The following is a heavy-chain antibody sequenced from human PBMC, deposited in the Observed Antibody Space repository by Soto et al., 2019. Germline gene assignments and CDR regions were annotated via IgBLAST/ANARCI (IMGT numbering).Heavy chain of an antibody. Sequence: QVQLVQSGAEVKKPGASVKVSCKASGYTFTSYGISWVRQAPGQGLEWMGWISAYNGNTNYAQKLQGRVTMTTDTSTRTAYMELRSLRSDDTAVYYCARDHPYCSGGSCYSYYYLMDVWGQGTTVTVSS. CDR1: GYTFTSYG. CDR3: ARDHPYCSGGSCYSYYYLMDV. J-gene: IGHJ6*02. CDR2: ISAYNGNT. D-gene: IGHD2-15*01. V-gene: IGHV1-18*01.